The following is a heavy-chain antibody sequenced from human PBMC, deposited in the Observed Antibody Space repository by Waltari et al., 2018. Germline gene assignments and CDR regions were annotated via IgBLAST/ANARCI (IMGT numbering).Heavy chain of an antibody. J-gene: IGHJ4*02. CDR2: INHSGST. CDR1: GGSFSGYY. V-gene: IGHV4-34*02. CDR3: ARGYCSGDSCSVYFDY. Sequence: QVQLQQWGAGLLKPSETLSLTCAVYGGSFSGYYWSWIRQPPGKGLEWFGEINHSGSTNYNPSLKSRVTISVDTSKNQFSLKVNSVTAADTAVYYCARGYCSGDSCSVYFDYWGQGTLVTVSS. D-gene: IGHD2-15*01.